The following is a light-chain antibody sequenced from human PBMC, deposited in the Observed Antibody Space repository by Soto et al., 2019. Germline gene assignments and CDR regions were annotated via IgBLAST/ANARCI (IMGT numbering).Light chain of an antibody. V-gene: IGKV1-5*01. J-gene: IGKJ1*01. Sequence: DIQMTQSPSTLSASIGDRVTITCRASQSIRSWLAWYQQKPGRAPKLLIYDASSLESGVPSRFSGSGSGTECTLTSSSLQPDDFAIDYCQQYNSYWTVGQGTKVEIK. CDR1: QSIRSW. CDR2: DAS. CDR3: QQYNSYWT.